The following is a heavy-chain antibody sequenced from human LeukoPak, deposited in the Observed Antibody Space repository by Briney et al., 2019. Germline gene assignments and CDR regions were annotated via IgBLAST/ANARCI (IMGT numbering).Heavy chain of an antibody. D-gene: IGHD3-22*01. J-gene: IGHJ4*02. Sequence: PGGSLRLSCAASGFTFSSYSMNWVRQAPGKGLEWVSSICSRSSYIYYADSVKGRFTISRDNAKNSLYLQMNSLRAEDTAVYYCARVLKTYYYDSSGYYGNYWGQGTLVTVSS. V-gene: IGHV3-21*01. CDR3: ARVLKTYYYDSSGYYGNY. CDR1: GFTFSSYS. CDR2: ICSRSSYI.